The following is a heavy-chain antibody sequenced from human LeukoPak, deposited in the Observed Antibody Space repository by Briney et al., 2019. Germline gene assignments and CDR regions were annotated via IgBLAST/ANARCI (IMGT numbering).Heavy chain of an antibody. V-gene: IGHV1-3*01. CDR3: ARVGATPYGLDI. J-gene: IGHJ3*02. CDR1: GYTFISYA. Sequence: ASVKVSCKASGYTFISYAMHWVRQAPRQRLEWMGWINAGNGNTKYSQKFQGRVTITRDTSASTAYMELSSLRSEDTAVYFCARVGATPYGLDIWGQGTMVTVSS. D-gene: IGHD3-10*01. CDR2: INAGNGNT.